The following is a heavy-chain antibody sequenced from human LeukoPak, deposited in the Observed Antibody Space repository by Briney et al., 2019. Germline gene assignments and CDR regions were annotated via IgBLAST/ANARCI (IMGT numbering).Heavy chain of an antibody. Sequence: GASVKVSCKASGYTFTSYGISWVRQAPGQGLEWMGGIIPIFGTANYAQKFQGRVTITADESTSTAYMELSSLRSEDTAVYYCARGFHAYDYGDYAAPFDPWGQGTLVTVSS. CDR1: GYTFTSYG. V-gene: IGHV1-69*13. D-gene: IGHD4-17*01. CDR3: ARGFHAYDYGDYAAPFDP. J-gene: IGHJ5*02. CDR2: IIPIFGTA.